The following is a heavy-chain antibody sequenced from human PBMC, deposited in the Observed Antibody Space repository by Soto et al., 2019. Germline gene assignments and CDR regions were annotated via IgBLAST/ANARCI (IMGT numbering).Heavy chain of an antibody. V-gene: IGHV1-2*02. Sequence: ASVKVSCKASGYTFTGYYVHWVRQAPGQGLEWMGWINPNSGDTYLAQRFQGRVTMTRDTSIGTAYMELRGLTSDDTAEYYCAKGGAIVAAGTRVYLYNAMDVWGQGTTVTVSS. CDR2: INPNSGDT. D-gene: IGHD1-26*01. CDR3: AKGGAIVAAGTRVYLYNAMDV. J-gene: IGHJ6*02. CDR1: GYTFTGYY.